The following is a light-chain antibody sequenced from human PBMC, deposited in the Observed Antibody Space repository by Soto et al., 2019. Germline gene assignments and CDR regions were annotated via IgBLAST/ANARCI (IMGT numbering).Light chain of an antibody. V-gene: IGLV2-14*01. CDR2: EVS. J-gene: IGLJ2*01. CDR1: SSDVADYKY. Sequence: QSALTPPASVSGSPGQSITISCAGTSSDVADYKYVSWYQQHPGKAPKLMIYEVSNRPSWVSNRVSGSKSGNTASLTISGLQPEDEADYYCSSYTRSTTLLFGGGTKVTVL. CDR3: SSYTRSTTLL.